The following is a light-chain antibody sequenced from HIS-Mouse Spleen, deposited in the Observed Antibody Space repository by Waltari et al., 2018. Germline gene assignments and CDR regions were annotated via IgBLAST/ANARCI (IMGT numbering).Light chain of an antibody. CDR3: CSYAGSSTWV. J-gene: IGLJ3*02. CDR1: ISDVGSYNL. V-gene: IGLV2-23*01. Sequence: QSALTQPASVSGSPGQSITISCTGTISDVGSYNLVSWYQQHQGKAPKLMIYEGSKRPSGVSNRFSGSKSGNTASLTISGLQAEDEADYYCCSYAGSSTWVFGGGTKLTVL. CDR2: EGS.